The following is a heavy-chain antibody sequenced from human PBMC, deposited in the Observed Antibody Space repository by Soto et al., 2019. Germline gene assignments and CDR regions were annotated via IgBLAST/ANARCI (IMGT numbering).Heavy chain of an antibody. J-gene: IGHJ5*02. D-gene: IGHD4-17*01. CDR2: IFSNDEK. V-gene: IGHV2-26*01. Sequence: GSGPTLVNPTETLTLTCTVSGFSLSNARVGVSWIRQPPGKALEWLAHIFSNDEKSYSTSLKSRLTISKDTSKSQVVLTMTNMGPVDTATYYCARTNYDYGEINWFDPWGQGTLVTVAS. CDR1: GFSLSNARVG. CDR3: ARTNYDYGEINWFDP.